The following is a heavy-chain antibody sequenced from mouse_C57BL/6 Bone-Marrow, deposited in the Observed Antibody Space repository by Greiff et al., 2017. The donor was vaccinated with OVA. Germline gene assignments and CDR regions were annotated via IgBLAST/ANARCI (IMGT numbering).Heavy chain of an antibody. Sequence: VQLQQSGAELVKPGASVKMSCKASGYTFTSYWITWVKQRPGQGLEWIGDIYPGSGSTNYNEKFKSKATLTVDTSSSTAYMQLSSLTSEDSAVYYCARRGGIYYGKGFAYWGQGTLVTVSA. J-gene: IGHJ3*01. V-gene: IGHV1-55*01. CDR1: GYTFTSYW. CDR3: ARRGGIYYGKGFAY. D-gene: IGHD2-1*01. CDR2: IYPGSGST.